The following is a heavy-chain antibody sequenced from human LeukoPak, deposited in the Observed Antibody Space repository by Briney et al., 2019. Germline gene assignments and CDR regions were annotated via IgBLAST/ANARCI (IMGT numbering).Heavy chain of an antibody. CDR3: ARHYGP. CDR1: GGAFSGYY. V-gene: IGHV4-34*01. CDR2: IYDSGST. D-gene: IGHD3-16*01. Sequence: SETLSLTCAVYGGAFSGYYWNWIRQPPGKGLEWIGSIYDSGSTYYNPSLKSRVTISVDTSKNQFSLKLNSVTAADTAVYYCARHYGPWGQGALVTVSS. J-gene: IGHJ5*02.